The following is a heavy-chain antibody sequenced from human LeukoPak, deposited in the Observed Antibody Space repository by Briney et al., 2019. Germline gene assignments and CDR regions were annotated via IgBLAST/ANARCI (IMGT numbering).Heavy chain of an antibody. CDR2: VYSSGNT. CDR3: ARRNDFGI. CDR1: GGSFSGYY. J-gene: IGHJ3*02. Sequence: KTSETLSLTCAVYGGSFSGYYWNWIRQPPGKGLEWTGYVYSSGNTNYNPSLKSRVTISIDTSKNQFSLKLSSVTAADTAVYYCARRNDFGIWGQGTMVTVSS. V-gene: IGHV4-59*08.